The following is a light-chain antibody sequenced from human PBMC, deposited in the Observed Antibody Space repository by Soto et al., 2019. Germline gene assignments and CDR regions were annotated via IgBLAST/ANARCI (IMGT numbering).Light chain of an antibody. Sequence: DIQMTQSPSTLSASVGDRVTITCRSSETISRGLAWYQKKPGKAPKLLIYKASTLESGVPSRFSGSGSGTDFTLTISSLQPDDFATYYCQQTKSYSPYTFGQGTRLEIK. CDR3: QQTKSYSPYT. J-gene: IGKJ2*01. CDR1: ETISRG. V-gene: IGKV1-5*03. CDR2: KAS.